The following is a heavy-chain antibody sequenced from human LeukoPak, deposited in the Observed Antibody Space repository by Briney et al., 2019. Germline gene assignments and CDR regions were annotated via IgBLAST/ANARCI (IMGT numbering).Heavy chain of an antibody. CDR2: ISYDGSNK. CDR1: GFTFSSYG. J-gene: IGHJ4*02. Sequence: PGRSLRLSCAASGFTFSSYGMHWVRQAPGKGLEGVAVISYDGSNKYYADSVKGRFTISRDNSKNTLYLQMNSLRAEDTAVYYCACITMVRGVTNSEGWGQGTLVTVSS. V-gene: IGHV3-30*03. D-gene: IGHD3-10*01. CDR3: ACITMVRGVTNSEG.